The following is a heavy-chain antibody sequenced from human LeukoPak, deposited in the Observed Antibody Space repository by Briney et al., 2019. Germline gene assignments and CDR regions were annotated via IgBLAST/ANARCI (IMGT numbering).Heavy chain of an antibody. Sequence: PSETLSLTCTVSGGSISSYYWSWIRQPAGKGLEWIGRIYTSGSTNYNPSLKSRVTMSVDTSKNQFSLKLSSVTAADTAVYYCARSGNPFGYSYGFIDYWGQGTLVTVSS. J-gene: IGHJ4*02. CDR3: ARSGNPFGYSYGFIDY. D-gene: IGHD5-18*01. CDR2: IYTSGST. V-gene: IGHV4-4*07. CDR1: GGSISSYY.